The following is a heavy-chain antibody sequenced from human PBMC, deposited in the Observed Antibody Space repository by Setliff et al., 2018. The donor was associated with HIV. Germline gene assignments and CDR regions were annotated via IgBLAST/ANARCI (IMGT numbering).Heavy chain of an antibody. CDR3: ARGSSNYYGSGALDY. Sequence: SETLSLTCTVSGGSISSSGPGYYWGWVRQPPGGGLEWIGSVYYSGRTYYNPSLRSRVTISVDTSKKQFSLKLSSVTAADTAVYHCARGSSNYYGSGALDYWGQGTLVTVSS. J-gene: IGHJ4*02. CDR1: GGSISSSGPGYY. CDR2: VYYSGRT. D-gene: IGHD3-10*01. V-gene: IGHV4-39*07.